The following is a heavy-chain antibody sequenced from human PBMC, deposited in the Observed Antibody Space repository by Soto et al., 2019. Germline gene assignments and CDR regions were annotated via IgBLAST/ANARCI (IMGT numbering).Heavy chain of an antibody. J-gene: IGHJ6*03. CDR1: GFTFDDYA. CDR2: ISWNSGSI. Sequence: GGLLRLSCAGSGFTFDDYAMLWVRQAPGKGLEWVSGISWNSGSIGYADSVKGRFTISIDNAKNSLYLQMNSLRAEDTALYYCAKTGELLAEPKAYYYYFYMVVWRKGPTVTVS. V-gene: IGHV3-9*01. CDR3: AKTGELLAEPKAYYYYFYMVV. D-gene: IGHD3-10*01.